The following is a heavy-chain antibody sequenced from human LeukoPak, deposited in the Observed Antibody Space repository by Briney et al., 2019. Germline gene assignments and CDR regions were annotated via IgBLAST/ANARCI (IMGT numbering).Heavy chain of an antibody. CDR1: GFTFSNYE. V-gene: IGHV3-48*03. CDR3: ASSGSYFDY. CDR2: ISSSGSTI. J-gene: IGHJ4*02. Sequence: GGSLRLSCAASGFTFSNYEMNWVRQAPGKGLEWVSYISSSGSTIYYADPVKGRFTISRDNAKNSLYLQMNSLRAEDTAVYYCASSGSYFDYWGQGTPVTVSS. D-gene: IGHD5-12*01.